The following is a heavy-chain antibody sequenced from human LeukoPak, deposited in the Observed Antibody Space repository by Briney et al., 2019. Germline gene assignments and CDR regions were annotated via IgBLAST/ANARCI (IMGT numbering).Heavy chain of an antibody. D-gene: IGHD5-18*01. J-gene: IGHJ3*02. V-gene: IGHV3-21*01. CDR1: GFTFSSYS. CDR3: ASTAWIPDAFDI. CDR2: ISSSSSYI. Sequence: GGSLRLSCAASGFTFSSYSMNWVRQAPGKGLEWVSSISSSSSYIYYADSVKGRFTISRDNAKNSLYLQMNSLRAEDTAVYYCASTAWIPDAFDIWGQGTMVTVSS.